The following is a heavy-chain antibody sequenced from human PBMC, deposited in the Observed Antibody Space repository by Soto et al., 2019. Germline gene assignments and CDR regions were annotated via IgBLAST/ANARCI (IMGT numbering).Heavy chain of an antibody. CDR3: AREPYVNYYDSSGYYYRWFDP. CDR2: IYTSGST. J-gene: IGHJ5*02. CDR1: GGSISSYY. V-gene: IGHV4-4*07. D-gene: IGHD3-22*01. Sequence: PSETLSLTCTVSGGSISSYYWSWIWQPAGKGLEWIGRIYTSGSTNYNPSLKSRVTMSVDTSKNQFSLKLSSVTAADTAVYYCAREPYVNYYDSSGYYYRWFDPWGQGTLVTVSS.